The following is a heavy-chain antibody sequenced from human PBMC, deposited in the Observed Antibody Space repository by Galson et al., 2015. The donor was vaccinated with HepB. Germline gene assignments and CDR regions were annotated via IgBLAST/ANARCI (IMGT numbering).Heavy chain of an antibody. Sequence: SLRLSCAATGFTFGDYPLSWVRQAPGQGLQWVAFIGNKAYGGTTEYAASVKCRFTFSSDDSKSIAYLQMHSLNTEDTAVYYCTRVDTRWRFGDFYTPTWDFYGMDVWGQGTTVTVSS. D-gene: IGHD3-10*01. J-gene: IGHJ6*02. CDR2: IGNKAYGGTT. CDR1: GFTFGDYP. CDR3: TRVDTRWRFGDFYTPTWDFYGMDV. V-gene: IGHV3-49*04.